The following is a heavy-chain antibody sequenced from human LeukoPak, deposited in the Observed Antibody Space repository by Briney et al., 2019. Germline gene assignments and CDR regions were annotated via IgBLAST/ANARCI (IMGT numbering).Heavy chain of an antibody. J-gene: IGHJ4*02. CDR3: ARGRRWLQGDFDY. CDR2: INHSGST. CDR1: GGSFSGYY. Sequence: SETLSLTCAVYGGSFSGYYWSWIRQPPGKGLEWIGEINHSGSTNYNPSLKSRVTISVDTSKNQFSLKLSSVTAADTAVYYCARGRRWLQGDFDYWGQGTLVTVSS. D-gene: IGHD5-24*01. V-gene: IGHV4-34*01.